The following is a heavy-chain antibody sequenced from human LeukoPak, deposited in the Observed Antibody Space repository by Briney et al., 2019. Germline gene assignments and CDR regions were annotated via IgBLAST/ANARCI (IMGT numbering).Heavy chain of an antibody. CDR3: ARPYGSGSYFDY. Sequence: KPSETLSLTCAVYGGSFSGYYWSWIRQPPGKGLEWIGEINHSGSTNYNPSLKSRVTISLDTSKNQFSLKLSSVTAADTAVYYCARPYGSGSYFDYWGQGTLVTVSS. CDR2: INHSGST. D-gene: IGHD3-10*01. CDR1: GGSFSGYY. J-gene: IGHJ4*02. V-gene: IGHV4-34*01.